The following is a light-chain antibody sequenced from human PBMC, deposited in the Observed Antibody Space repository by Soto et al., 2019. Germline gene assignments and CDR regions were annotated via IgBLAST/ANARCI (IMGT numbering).Light chain of an antibody. CDR3: QKYDSAPRT. V-gene: IGKV1-27*01. Sequence: DIQMTQSPSSLSASVGDRVTITCRASQGISNYLAWYQQKPGRVPKLLIYAASTLQSGVPSRFSGSGSGTDFTLTIGCLQPEDVATYYCQKYDSAPRTFGQGTRVEIK. CDR2: AAS. J-gene: IGKJ1*01. CDR1: QGISNY.